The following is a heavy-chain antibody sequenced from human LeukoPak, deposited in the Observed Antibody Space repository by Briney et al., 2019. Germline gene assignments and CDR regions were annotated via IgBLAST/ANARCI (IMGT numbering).Heavy chain of an antibody. CDR3: AKASEEWELEGNWFDP. CDR2: ISGSGGST. D-gene: IGHD1-26*01. J-gene: IGHJ5*02. Sequence: PGGSLRLSCAASGFTFSSYAMSWVRQAPGKGLEWVSAISGSGGSTYYADSVKGRFTISRDNSKNTLYLQMNSLRAEDTAVYCCAKASEEWELEGNWFDPWGQGTLVTVSS. V-gene: IGHV3-23*01. CDR1: GFTFSSYA.